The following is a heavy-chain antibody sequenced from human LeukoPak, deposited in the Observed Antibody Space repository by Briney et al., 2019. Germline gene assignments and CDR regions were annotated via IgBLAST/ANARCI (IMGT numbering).Heavy chain of an antibody. CDR3: ARDRLMGYSYVDY. D-gene: IGHD5-18*01. V-gene: IGHV3-11*01. J-gene: IGHJ4*02. Sequence: GGSLRLSCAASGFTFSSYAITWIRQAPGKGLEWVSYISSSGSTIYYADSVKGRFTISRDNAKNSLYLQMNSLRAEDTAVYYCARDRLMGYSYVDYWGQGTLVAVSS. CDR2: ISSSGSTI. CDR1: GFTFSSYA.